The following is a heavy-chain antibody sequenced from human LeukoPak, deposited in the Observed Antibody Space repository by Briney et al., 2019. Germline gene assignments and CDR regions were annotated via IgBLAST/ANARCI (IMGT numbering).Heavy chain of an antibody. D-gene: IGHD6-13*01. V-gene: IGHV3-7*01. CDR3: ARPYRSGWYIQYYFDH. CDR1: GFTFSSYA. J-gene: IGHJ4*02. CDR2: IKQDGSEK. Sequence: PGGSLRLSCAASGFTFSSYAMSWVRQAPGKGLEWVANIKQDGSEKYYVDSVKGRFTISRDNAKNSLYLQMNSLRAEDTAVYFCARPYRSGWYIQYYFDHWGQGTLVTVSS.